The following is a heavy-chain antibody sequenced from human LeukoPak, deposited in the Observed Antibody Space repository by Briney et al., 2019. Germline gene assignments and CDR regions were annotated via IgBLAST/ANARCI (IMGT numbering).Heavy chain of an antibody. CDR1: GFTFSSYA. V-gene: IGHV3-30-3*01. CDR2: ISYDGSNK. CDR3: AKGSSTSRPYYFEY. Sequence: GGSLRLSCAASGFTFSSYAMHWVRQAPGKGLEWVAVISYDGSNKYYADSVKGRFTISRDNSKNTLYLQMNSLRAEDTAVYYCAKGSSTSRPYYFEYWGQGTLVTVSS. J-gene: IGHJ4*02. D-gene: IGHD6-6*01.